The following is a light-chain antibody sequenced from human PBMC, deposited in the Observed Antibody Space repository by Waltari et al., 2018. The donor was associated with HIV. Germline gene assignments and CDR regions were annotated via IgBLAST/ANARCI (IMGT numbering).Light chain of an antibody. V-gene: IGKV1-39*01. CDR3: QQSYSTHS. Sequence: DIQMTQSQSYLSASVGDRVTITCRAIQSISSYLNWYQQKPGKAPKLLIYAASSLQSGVPSRFSGSGSGTDFTLTISSLQPEDFATYYCQQSYSTHSFGQGTKLEIK. CDR2: AAS. J-gene: IGKJ2*03. CDR1: QSISSY.